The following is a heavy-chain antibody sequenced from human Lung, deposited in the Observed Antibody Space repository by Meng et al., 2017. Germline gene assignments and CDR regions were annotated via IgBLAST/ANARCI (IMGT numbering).Heavy chain of an antibody. V-gene: IGHV4-4*02. CDR1: GDSITRTQW. CDR2: ISHSGST. J-gene: IGHJ4*02. Sequence: QLELQESGQRLVQPSGTLSLACAVSGDSITRTQWWSWLRQTPGKGLEWIGEISHSGSTVYRPSLQGRVSISLDKSNNEFSLKLTSVTAADTAVYYCARETLRELGLFHYWGQGILVTVSS. D-gene: IGHD1-7*01. CDR3: ARETLRELGLFHY.